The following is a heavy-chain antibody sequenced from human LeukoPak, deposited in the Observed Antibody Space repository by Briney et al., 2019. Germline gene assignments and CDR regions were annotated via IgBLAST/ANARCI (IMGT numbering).Heavy chain of an antibody. CDR1: GYSISSGYY. CDR3: ARVLVGATSYFDY. Sequence: SETLSLTCTVSGYSISSGYYWGWIRPPPGKGLEWIGSIYHSGSTYYNPSLKSRVTISVDTSKNHFSLKLSSVTAADTAVYYCARVLVGATSYFDYWGQGTLVTVSS. CDR2: IYHSGST. D-gene: IGHD1-26*01. J-gene: IGHJ4*02. V-gene: IGHV4-38-2*02.